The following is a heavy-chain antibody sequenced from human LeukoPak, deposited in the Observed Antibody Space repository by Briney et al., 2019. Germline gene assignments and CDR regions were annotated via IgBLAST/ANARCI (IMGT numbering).Heavy chain of an antibody. J-gene: IGHJ4*02. CDR1: GFTVSTNY. CDR3: ARDRGGSRSDC. D-gene: IGHD6-13*01. Sequence: GRSLRLSCAASGFTVSTNYMSWVRQAPGKGLEGVSAIYSGGTTYCAVSVKGRVTISRDKYKNTLYLHMNSLRAEDTAVYYCARDRGGSRSDCWGQGTLVTVSS. V-gene: IGHV3-66*01. CDR2: IYSGGTT.